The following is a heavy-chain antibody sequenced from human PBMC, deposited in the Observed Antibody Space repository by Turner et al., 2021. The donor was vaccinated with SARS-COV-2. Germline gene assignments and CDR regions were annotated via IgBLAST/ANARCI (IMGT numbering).Heavy chain of an antibody. V-gene: IGHV4-34*01. CDR3: ARGDDPRKSGVV. Sequence: QVQLQQWGAGPLKPSETLSLICAVNGGSLSGYYWTWIRQPPGKWLEWIGEFHPYGTTYYNPSLKSRVSMSVDTSKNQFSLKLNSVTAADTAFYYCARGDDPRKSGVVWGQGTLVTVSS. CDR1: GGSLSGYY. J-gene: IGHJ4*02. CDR2: FHPYGTT. D-gene: IGHD3-3*01.